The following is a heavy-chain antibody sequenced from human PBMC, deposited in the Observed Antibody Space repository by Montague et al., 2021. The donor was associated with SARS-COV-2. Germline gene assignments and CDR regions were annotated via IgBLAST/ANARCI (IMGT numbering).Heavy chain of an antibody. CDR2: INHSGST. CDR1: GGSFSGYY. D-gene: IGHD4-17*01. CDR3: ARGRPVTTFYYYYGMDV. V-gene: IGHV4-34*01. J-gene: IGHJ6*02. Sequence: SETRSLTCAVYGGSFSGYYWSWIRQPPGKGLEWIGGINHSGSTNYNPSLKSRVTISVDTSKNQFSLKLSSVTAADTAVYYCARGRPVTTFYYYYGMDVWGQGTTVTVSS.